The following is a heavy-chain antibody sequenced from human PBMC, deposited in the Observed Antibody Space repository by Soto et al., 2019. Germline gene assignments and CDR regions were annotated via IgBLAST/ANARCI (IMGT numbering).Heavy chain of an antibody. Sequence: SETLSLTCAVYGGSFSGYYWSWIRQPPGKGLEWIGEINHSGSTNYNPSLKSRVTISVDTSKNQFSLKLSSLTAADTAVYYCARFIEYSSSPYYFDYWGQGTLVTVSS. V-gene: IGHV4-34*01. D-gene: IGHD6-6*01. CDR2: INHSGST. CDR1: GGSFSGYY. J-gene: IGHJ4*02. CDR3: ARFIEYSSSPYYFDY.